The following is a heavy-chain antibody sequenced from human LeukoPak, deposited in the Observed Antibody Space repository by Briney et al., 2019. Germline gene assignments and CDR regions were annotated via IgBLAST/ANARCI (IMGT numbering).Heavy chain of an antibody. J-gene: IGHJ5*02. CDR1: GGTFSSYA. V-gene: IGHV1-69*13. Sequence: GASVKVSCKASGGTFSSYAIIWVRQAPGQGLQWMGGIIPIFGTANYAQKFQGRVTITADESTSTAYMELSSLRSEDTAVYYCARDRGTATINWFDPWGQGTLVTVSS. D-gene: IGHD5-12*01. CDR2: IIPIFGTA. CDR3: ARDRGTATINWFDP.